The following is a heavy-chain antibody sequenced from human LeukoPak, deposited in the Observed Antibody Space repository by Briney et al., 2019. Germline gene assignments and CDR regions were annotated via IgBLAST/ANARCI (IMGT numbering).Heavy chain of an antibody. D-gene: IGHD3-16*02. V-gene: IGHV1-24*01. J-gene: IGHJ4*02. CDR2: YDPEYGDT. CDR3: ARGYRLDLGTTQVLIDY. Sequence: ASVKVSCKVSGYSFNDLSVHWVRQAPGKGIQWMGGYDPEYGDTTYAQNFQGRLTMTEDTSTATAFMEVSSLRSEDTAVYYCARGYRLDLGTTQVLIDYWGQGTLVTVSS. CDR1: GYSFNDLS.